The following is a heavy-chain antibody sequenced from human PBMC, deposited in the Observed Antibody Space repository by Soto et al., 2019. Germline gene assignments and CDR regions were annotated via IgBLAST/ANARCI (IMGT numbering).Heavy chain of an antibody. CDR1: GGSISSYY. Sequence: PSETLSLTCTVSGGSISSYYWSWIRQPPGKGLEWIGYIYYSGSTNYNPSLKSRVTISVDTSKNQFSLKLSSVTAADTAVYYCARDRYSGSYYYYYGMDVWGQGTTVTVSS. D-gene: IGHD1-26*01. CDR2: IYYSGST. J-gene: IGHJ6*02. CDR3: ARDRYSGSYYYYYGMDV. V-gene: IGHV4-59*01.